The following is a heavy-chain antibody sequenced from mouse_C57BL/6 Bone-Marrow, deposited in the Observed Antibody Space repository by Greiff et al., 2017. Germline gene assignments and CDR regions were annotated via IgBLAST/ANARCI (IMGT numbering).Heavy chain of an antibody. CDR3: ARSGLRLRKTWFAY. J-gene: IGHJ3*01. D-gene: IGHD3-2*02. V-gene: IGHV1-39*01. CDR2: INPNYGTT. Sequence: VQLQQSGPELVKPGASVKISCKASGYSFTDYNMNWVKQSNGKSLEWIGVINPNYGTTSYNQKFKGKATLTVDQSASTAYMQLNSLTSEDSEVYYCARSGLRLRKTWFAYWGQGTLVTVSA. CDR1: GYSFTDYN.